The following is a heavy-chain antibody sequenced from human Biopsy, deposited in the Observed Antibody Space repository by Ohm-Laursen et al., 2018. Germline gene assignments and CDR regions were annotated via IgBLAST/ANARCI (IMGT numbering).Heavy chain of an antibody. CDR3: ARDGEAKYCKHGVCPSDF. J-gene: IGHJ4*02. V-gene: IGHV3-21*01. D-gene: IGHD2-8*01. Sequence: SLRPSCTASGFTFSGFSMNWVRQAPGKGLEWVSSISASGNHIYYTDSVKGRFTVSRDNGKNSVYLQMNSLRVEDTAVYCCARDGEAKYCKHGVCPSDFWGQGTLVTVSS. CDR2: ISASGNHI. CDR1: GFTFSGFS.